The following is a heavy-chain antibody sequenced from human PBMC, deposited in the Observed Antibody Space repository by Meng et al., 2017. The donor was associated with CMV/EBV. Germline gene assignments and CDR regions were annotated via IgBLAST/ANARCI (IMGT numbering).Heavy chain of an antibody. Sequence: KISCKASGYPFTRYDINRVRQATGHGLEWVGWMNSNSCNTGYAQKFQVRVTMTRNTPITRAYMELSSLGYEYTAVYYCAVRTGFDFWGQGTMV. D-gene: IGHD1-14*01. CDR3: AVRTGFDF. CDR2: MNSNSCNT. CDR1: GYPFTRYD. J-gene: IGHJ3*01. V-gene: IGHV1-8*01.